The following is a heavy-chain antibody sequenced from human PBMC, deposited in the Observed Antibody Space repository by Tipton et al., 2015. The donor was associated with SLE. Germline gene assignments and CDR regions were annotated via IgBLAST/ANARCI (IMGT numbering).Heavy chain of an antibody. CDR1: GFSFSTYD. V-gene: IGHV3-66*02. CDR2: IYSAGTT. Sequence: SLRLSCAASGFSFSTYDMSWVRQAPGKGLEWVSVIYSAGTTYYADSVKGRFTISRDNSKNTLYLQMNSLRAEDTAVYYCAKNAIDPLFDPWGQGTLVTVSS. J-gene: IGHJ5*02. CDR3: AKNAIDPLFDP. D-gene: IGHD3-22*01.